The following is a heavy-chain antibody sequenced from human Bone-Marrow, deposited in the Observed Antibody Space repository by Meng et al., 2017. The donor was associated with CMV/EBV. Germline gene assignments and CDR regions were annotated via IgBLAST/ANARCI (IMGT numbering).Heavy chain of an antibody. J-gene: IGHJ6*02. Sequence: GSLRLSCAVYGGSFSGYHWNWIRQPPGKGLEWIGEINHSGGTNYNPSLKSRVTISVDKSKNQFSLKLSSVTAADTAVYYCAREPKPMVRGVIRYYYGMDVWGQGTTVTVSS. CDR1: GGSFSGYH. CDR3: AREPKPMVRGVIRYYYGMDV. V-gene: IGHV4-34*01. D-gene: IGHD3-10*01. CDR2: INHSGGT.